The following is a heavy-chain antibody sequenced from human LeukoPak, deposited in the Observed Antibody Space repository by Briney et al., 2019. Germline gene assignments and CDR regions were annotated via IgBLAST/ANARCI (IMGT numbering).Heavy chain of an antibody. D-gene: IGHD3-10*01. V-gene: IGHV1-69*01. Sequence: SVKVSCKASGGTFSSYAISWVRQAPGQGLEWMGGIIPIFGTANYAQKFQGRVTITADESTSTAYMELSSLRSEDTAVYYCAKGPITYYYGAGSYPIDYWGQGTLVTVSS. CDR1: GGTFSSYA. J-gene: IGHJ4*02. CDR2: IIPIFGTA. CDR3: AKGPITYYYGAGSYPIDY.